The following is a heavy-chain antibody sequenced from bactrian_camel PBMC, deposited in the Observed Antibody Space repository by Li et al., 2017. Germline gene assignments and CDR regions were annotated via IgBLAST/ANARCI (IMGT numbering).Heavy chain of an antibody. J-gene: IGHJ4*01. CDR2: IDTDGIT. V-gene: IGHV3S53*01. D-gene: IGHD1*01. CDR1: GFTYSTYC. CDR3: KAVPRAPCSRWVIY. Sequence: HVQLVESGGGSAQAGGSLRLSCAASGFTYSTYCMAWFRQAPGKEREGVAAIDTDGITTYADSVKGRFTISRDNARNALYLQMNSLKPEDTAMYSCKAVPRAPCSRWVIYWGRGTQVTVS.